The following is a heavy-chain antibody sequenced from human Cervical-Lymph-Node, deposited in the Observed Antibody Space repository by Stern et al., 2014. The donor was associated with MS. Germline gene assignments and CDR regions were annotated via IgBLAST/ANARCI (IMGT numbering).Heavy chain of an antibody. V-gene: IGHV3-7*01. D-gene: IGHD3-16*01. CDR2: GNEDGGQT. Sequence: EVQLVESGGGLVQPGGALRLSCAASEVTLSDLWMNWVRQAPGKGLEWLAIGNEDGGQTFYADSVKGRFTISRDNTKNSLFLQMTSLTSDDTALYYCVGGWGWLPDYWGQGTPVTVSS. CDR1: EVTLSDLW. J-gene: IGHJ4*02. CDR3: VGGWGWLPDY.